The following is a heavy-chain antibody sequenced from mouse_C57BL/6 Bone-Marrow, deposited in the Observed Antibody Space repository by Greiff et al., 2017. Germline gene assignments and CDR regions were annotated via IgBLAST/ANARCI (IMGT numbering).Heavy chain of an antibody. V-gene: IGHV1-64*01. CDR1: GYTFTSYW. CDR3: ARDTDYYCSSYLYFDV. J-gene: IGHJ1*03. D-gene: IGHD1-1*01. CDR2: IQPNSGST. Sequence: QVQLQQPGAELVKPGASVKLSCKASGYTFTSYWMHWVKQRPGQGLEWIGMIQPNSGSTNYNEKFKSKATLTVDKSPSTAYMQLSSLTSEDSAVYYCARDTDYYCSSYLYFDVGGTGTTVTVAS.